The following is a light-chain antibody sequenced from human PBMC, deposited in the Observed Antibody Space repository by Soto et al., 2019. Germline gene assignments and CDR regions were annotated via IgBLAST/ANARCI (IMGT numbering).Light chain of an antibody. V-gene: IGKV1-39*01. Sequence: DIPMTQSASSLSASVGDRVTITCRASHPISNYLNWYQHRPGKAPKLLIYGASTLQSGVPSRFSGSESGTDFTLTITSLQPEDCATNYCQQTYATPITFGQATRLEIK. CDR1: HPISNY. CDR2: GAS. CDR3: QQTYATPIT. J-gene: IGKJ5*01.